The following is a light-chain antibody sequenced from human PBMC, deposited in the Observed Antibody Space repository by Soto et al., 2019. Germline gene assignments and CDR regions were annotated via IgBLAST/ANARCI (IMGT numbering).Light chain of an antibody. CDR1: QSVSSY. V-gene: IGKV3-11*01. CDR2: DAS. Sequence: EIVLTQSPATLSLSPGERATLSCRASQSVSSYLAWYQQKPGLAPRLLIYDASIRATGIPARFSGCWSGTAFTLTISSLEPEDFAVYYCQQRSYWPPGLTFGGGTRVESK. CDR3: QQRSYWPPGLT. J-gene: IGKJ4*01.